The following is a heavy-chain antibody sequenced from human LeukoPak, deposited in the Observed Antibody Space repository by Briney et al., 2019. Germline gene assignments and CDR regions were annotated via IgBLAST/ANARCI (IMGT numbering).Heavy chain of an antibody. J-gene: IGHJ4*02. CDR1: GYTFTDYY. Sequence: ASVTVSCKASGYTFTDYYMHWVRQAPGQGLEWMGWINPSSGATNYAQKFQGRVTMTSDTSISTAYLELSRLRSDDTAFYYCARGSKPGYTYGGGYWGQGTLVTVSS. CDR2: INPSSGAT. D-gene: IGHD2-21*01. V-gene: IGHV1-2*02. CDR3: ARGSKPGYTYGGGY.